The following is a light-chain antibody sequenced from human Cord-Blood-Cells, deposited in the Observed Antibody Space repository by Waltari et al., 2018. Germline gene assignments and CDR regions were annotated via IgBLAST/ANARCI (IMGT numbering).Light chain of an antibody. CDR2: AAS. Sequence: DIQMTQSPCSLSASVGDRVTITYRPSQSISSYLNWYQQKPGKAPKLLIYAASSLQSGVPSRFSGSGSGTDFTLTISSLQPEDFAAYYCEHSYSTPYTFGHGTKLEIK. CDR1: QSISSY. J-gene: IGKJ2*01. CDR3: EHSYSTPYT. V-gene: IGKV1-39*01.